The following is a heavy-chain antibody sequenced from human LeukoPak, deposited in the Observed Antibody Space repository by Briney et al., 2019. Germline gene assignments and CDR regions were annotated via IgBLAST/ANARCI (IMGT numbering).Heavy chain of an antibody. J-gene: IGHJ6*03. CDR1: GGSISSGSYY. CDR2: IYTSGST. D-gene: IGHD4-11*01. V-gene: IGHV4-61*02. Sequence: PSQTLSLTCTVSGGSISSGSYYWSWIRQPAGKGLEWIGRIYTSGSTNYNPSLKSRVTISVDTSKNQFSLKLSSVTAADTAVYYCARDYSDYASGYYYYYYMDVWGKGTTVTISS. CDR3: ARDYSDYASGYYYYYYMDV.